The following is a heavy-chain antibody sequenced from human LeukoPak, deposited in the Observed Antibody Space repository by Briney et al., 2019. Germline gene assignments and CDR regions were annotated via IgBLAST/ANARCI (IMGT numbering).Heavy chain of an antibody. Sequence: PGGSLRLSCAASGFTFSSYSMNWVRQAPGKGLEWVSSISSSNSYIYYADSVKGRFTISRDNVKNSLFLQMNSLRPEDTAFYYCAKLLRDVTIYDFWGHGALVTVSS. J-gene: IGHJ4*01. CDR2: ISSSNSYI. V-gene: IGHV3-21*06. CDR1: GFTFSSYS. D-gene: IGHD1-14*01. CDR3: AKLLRDVTIYDF.